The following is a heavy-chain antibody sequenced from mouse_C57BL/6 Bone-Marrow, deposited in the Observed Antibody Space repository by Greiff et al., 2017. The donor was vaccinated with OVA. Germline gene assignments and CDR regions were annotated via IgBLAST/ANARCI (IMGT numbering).Heavy chain of an antibody. J-gene: IGHJ2*01. CDR2: LDPSDSYT. V-gene: IGHV1-50*01. D-gene: IGHD2-3*01. CDR1: GYTFTSYW. Sequence: VQLQQPGAELVKPGASVKLSCKASGYTFTSYWMQWVKQRPGQGLEWIGELDPSDSYTNYNQKFKGKATLTVDTSSSTAYMQLSSLTSEDSAVYYCASWLLRPYYFDYWGQGTTLTVSS. CDR3: ASWLLRPYYFDY.